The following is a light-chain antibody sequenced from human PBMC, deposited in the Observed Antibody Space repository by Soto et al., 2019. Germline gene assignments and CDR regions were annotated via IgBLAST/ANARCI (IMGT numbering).Light chain of an antibody. CDR1: LDVNSY. J-gene: IGKJ5*01. Sequence: VLTQSPATLSLSPGERATLSCMASLDVNSYLAWYQQKPGQAPRLLIYGASTRATGIPARFSGSGSGTEFTLTISSLQSEDFAVYYCQQRNNWPPITFGQGTRLEIK. CDR3: QQRNNWPPIT. V-gene: IGKV3-11*01. CDR2: GAS.